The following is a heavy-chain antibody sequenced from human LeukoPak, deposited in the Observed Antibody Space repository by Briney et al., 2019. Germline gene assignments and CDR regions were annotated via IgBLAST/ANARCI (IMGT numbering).Heavy chain of an antibody. V-gene: IGHV3-30*02. J-gene: IGHJ4*02. CDR2: IRYDGSNK. CDR3: AKDRVSDFWSGYFDY. D-gene: IGHD3-3*01. Sequence: GGSLRLSCAASGFTFSSYGMHWVRQAPGKGLEWVAFIRYDGSNKYYADSVKGRFTISRDSSKNTLYLQMNSLRAEDTAVYYCAKDRVSDFWSGYFDYWGQGTLVTVSS. CDR1: GFTFSSYG.